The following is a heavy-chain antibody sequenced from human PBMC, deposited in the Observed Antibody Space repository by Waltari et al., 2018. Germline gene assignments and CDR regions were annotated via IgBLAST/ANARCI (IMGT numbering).Heavy chain of an antibody. Sequence: EVQLVESGGGLVKRGGSLRLSCAASGFSFSNVWMTWVRQPPGKGLEWVGQIKSKSDGGTRDYAATVKGRFFISRDDSKGTRDLQMNSLKTEDTAIYYCTTGPDFYDSTGSYPLDVWGKGTTVTVSS. J-gene: IGHJ6*04. CDR1: GFSFSNVW. D-gene: IGHD3-22*01. CDR3: TTGPDFYDSTGSYPLDV. V-gene: IGHV3-15*01. CDR2: IKSKSDGGTR.